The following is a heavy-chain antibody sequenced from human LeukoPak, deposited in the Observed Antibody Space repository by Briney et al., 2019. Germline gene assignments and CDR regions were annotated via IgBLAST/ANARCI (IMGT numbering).Heavy chain of an antibody. J-gene: IGHJ4*02. V-gene: IGHV3-23*01. CDR1: GFTFSSYA. CDR2: ISGSGGST. CDR3: AKEKGITMIVVVRYYFDY. Sequence: PGGSLRFSCAASGFTFSSYAMSWVRQAPGKGLEWVSAISGSGGSTYYADSVKGRFTISRDNSKNTLYLQMNSLRAEDTAVYYCAKEKGITMIVVVRYYFDYWGQGTLVTVSS. D-gene: IGHD3-22*01.